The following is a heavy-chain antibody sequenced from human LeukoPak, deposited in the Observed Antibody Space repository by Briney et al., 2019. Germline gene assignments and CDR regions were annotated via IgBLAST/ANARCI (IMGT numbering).Heavy chain of an antibody. D-gene: IGHD6-13*01. CDR1: GGTFSSYA. CDR3: ARVRYSSNWYVRPAHPQGDYNYGMDV. CDR2: IIPILGIT. Sequence: SVKVSCKASGGTFSSYAISWVRQAPGQGLEWMGRIIPILGITNYAQKFQGRVTITADKSTSTAYMELSSLRSEDTAVYYCARVRYSSNWYVRPAHPQGDYNYGMDVWGQGTTVTVSS. J-gene: IGHJ6*02. V-gene: IGHV1-69*04.